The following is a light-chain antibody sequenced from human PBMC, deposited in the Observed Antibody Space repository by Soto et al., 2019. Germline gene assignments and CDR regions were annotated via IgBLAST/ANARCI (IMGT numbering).Light chain of an antibody. CDR3: QQYNNWPYT. Sequence: IVMTQSPSTLSVSTGERATLSCRASQSVNTKLAWYQQKPGKAPRLLIYAASIQATGVPATFSGSGSGTEITLTVSSLQSEYVAVYYCQQYNNWPYTFGQGTKVDIK. CDR1: QSVNTK. J-gene: IGKJ2*01. V-gene: IGKV3D-15*01. CDR2: AAS.